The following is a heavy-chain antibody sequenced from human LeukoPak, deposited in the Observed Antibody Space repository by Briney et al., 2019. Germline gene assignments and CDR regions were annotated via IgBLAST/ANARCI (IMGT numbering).Heavy chain of an antibody. V-gene: IGHV3-53*01. D-gene: IGHD5-12*01. J-gene: IGHJ4*02. CDR2: IYSGGST. CDR1: GFTVSSNY. CDR3: ARGGDDYFGSFDF. Sequence: GGSLRLSCAASGFTVSSNYMSWVRQAPGKGLEWVSVIYSGGSTYYAGSVKDRFATSRDNSKNTLYLQMNSLRAEDTAVYYCARGGDDYFGSFDFWGQGTLVTVSS.